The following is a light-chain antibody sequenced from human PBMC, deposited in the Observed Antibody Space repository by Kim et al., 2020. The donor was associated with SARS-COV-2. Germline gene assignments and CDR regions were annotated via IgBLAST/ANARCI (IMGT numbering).Light chain of an antibody. CDR1: SRSVSTPHH. Sequence: GETYTITCGLRSRSVSTPHHPSWYQQTPGQAPRTLIYNTNSRSSGVPDRFSGSILGNRAALTITGAEAADESHYYCVLYMTGGTWVFGGGTQLTVL. V-gene: IGLV8-61*01. CDR3: VLYMTGGTWV. CDR2: NTN. J-gene: IGLJ3*02.